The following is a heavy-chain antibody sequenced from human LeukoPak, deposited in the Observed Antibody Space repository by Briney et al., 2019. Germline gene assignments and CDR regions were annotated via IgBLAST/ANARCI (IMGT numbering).Heavy chain of an antibody. D-gene: IGHD3-22*01. V-gene: IGHV4-4*09. CDR3: ARVGSDYDSSAYTDAFDI. Sequence: SETLSLACSVSGATMYDNYWSWIRQPPGKGLEWLGYIYTYDRERTSYNPSLKSRITISLDTSNRQFSLKLSSVTAADTAVYYCARVGSDYDSSAYTDAFDIWGRGTMVTVSS. CDR1: GATMYDNY. CDR2: IYTYDRERT. J-gene: IGHJ3*02.